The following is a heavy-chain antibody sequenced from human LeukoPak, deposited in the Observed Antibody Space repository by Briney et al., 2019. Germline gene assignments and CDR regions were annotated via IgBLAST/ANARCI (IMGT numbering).Heavy chain of an antibody. CDR1: GGSFSGYY. V-gene: IGHV4-34*01. CDR3: ARPPRYHHAPFDI. D-gene: IGHD2-2*01. CDR2: ISHSGSA. Sequence: SETLSLTCAVSGGSFSGYYWTWIRQPPGKGLEWIGEISHSGSANYNPSLKSRVTISVDTSKNQFSLKLSSVTAADKAVYYCARPPRYHHAPFDIGAKGTMFTVSS. J-gene: IGHJ3*02.